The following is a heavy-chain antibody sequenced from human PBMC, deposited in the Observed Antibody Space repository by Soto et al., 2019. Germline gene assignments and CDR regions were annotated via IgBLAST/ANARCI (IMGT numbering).Heavy chain of an antibody. D-gene: IGHD3-3*01. V-gene: IGHV4-30-2*01. CDR2: VYHSGAT. J-gene: IGHJ6*02. CDR3: VRERTIFGVAPGGGVDV. CDR1: GVSISTSDYT. Sequence: QLQLQESGSGLIKPSQTLSLTCAVSGVSISTSDYTWSWIRQPPGRGLEWIGSVYHSGATHYMPSSKDRPTMSLDNSKNHCSSDMTSVPAADTAVYYCVRERTIFGVAPGGGVDVWGQGTTVTVSS.